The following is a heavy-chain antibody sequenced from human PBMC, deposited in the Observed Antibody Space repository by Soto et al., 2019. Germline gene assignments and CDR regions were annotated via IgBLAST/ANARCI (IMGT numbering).Heavy chain of an antibody. D-gene: IGHD3-16*01. CDR3: ARLGDYYDGMDV. Sequence: SETLSLTCTVSGCSISSSSYYWGWIRQPPGKGLEWIGSIYYSGSTYYNPSLKSRVTISVDTSKNQFSLKLSSVTAADTAGYYCARLGDYYDGMDVWGQGTTVTVSS. J-gene: IGHJ6*02. CDR2: IYYSGST. CDR1: GCSISSSSYY. V-gene: IGHV4-39*07.